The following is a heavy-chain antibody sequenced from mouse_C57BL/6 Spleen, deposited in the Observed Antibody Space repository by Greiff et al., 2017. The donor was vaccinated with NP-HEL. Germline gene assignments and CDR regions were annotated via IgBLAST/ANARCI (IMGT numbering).Heavy chain of an antibody. CDR3: TGYSNYVAY. D-gene: IGHD2-5*01. CDR1: GFTFSNYW. CDR2: IRLKSDNYAT. J-gene: IGHJ3*01. V-gene: IGHV6-3*01. Sequence: EVHLVESGGGLVQPGGSMKLSCVASGFTFSNYWMNWVRQSPEKGLEWVAQIRLKSDNYATHYAESVKGRFTISRDDSKSSVYLQMNNLRAEDTGIYYCTGYSNYVAYWGQGTLVTVSA.